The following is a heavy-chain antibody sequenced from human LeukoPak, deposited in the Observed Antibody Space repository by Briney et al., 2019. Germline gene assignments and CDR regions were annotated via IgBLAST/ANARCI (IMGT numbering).Heavy chain of an antibody. CDR3: ARDGPPRFDY. V-gene: IGHV4-38-2*02. CDR2: IYHSGST. D-gene: IGHD3-3*01. CDR1: GYSISSGYY. J-gene: IGHJ4*02. Sequence: SETLSLTCAVSGYSISSGYYWGWIRQPPGKGLEWIGSIYHSGSTYYNPSLKSRVTISVDTSKNQFSLKLSSVTAADTAVYYCARDGPPRFDYWGQGTLVTVSS.